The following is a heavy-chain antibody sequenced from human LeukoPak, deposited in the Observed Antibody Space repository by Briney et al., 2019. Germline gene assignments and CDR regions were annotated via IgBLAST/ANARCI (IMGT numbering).Heavy chain of an antibody. CDR2: IIPILGIA. CDR1: GGTFSSYA. Sequence: LEASVKVSCKASGGTFSSYAISWVRQAPGQGLEWMGRIIPILGIANYAQKFQGRVTITADKSTSTAYMELSSLRSEDTAVYYCARDCCSSTSCYYGYWGQGTLVTVSS. V-gene: IGHV1-69*04. D-gene: IGHD2-2*01. J-gene: IGHJ4*02. CDR3: ARDCCSSTSCYYGY.